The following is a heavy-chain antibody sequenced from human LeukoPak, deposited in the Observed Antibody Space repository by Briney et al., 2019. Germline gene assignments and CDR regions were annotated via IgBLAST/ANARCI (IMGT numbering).Heavy chain of an antibody. CDR3: ARKPRDYYDSSGRKTHFDY. CDR2: INHSGST. D-gene: IGHD3-22*01. V-gene: IGHV4-34*01. Sequence: SETLSLTCAVYGGSFSGYYWSWIRQPPGKGLGWIGEINHSGSTNYNPSLKSRVTISVDTSKNQFSLKLSSVTAADTAVYYCARKPRDYYDSSGRKTHFDYWGQGTLVTVSS. CDR1: GGSFSGYY. J-gene: IGHJ4*02.